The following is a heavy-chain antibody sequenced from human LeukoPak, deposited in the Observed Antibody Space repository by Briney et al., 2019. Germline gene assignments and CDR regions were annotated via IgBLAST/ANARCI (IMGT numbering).Heavy chain of an antibody. D-gene: IGHD2/OR15-2a*01. J-gene: IGHJ4*02. CDR2: INSDGSST. CDR3: ATSRSFDY. V-gene: IGHV3-74*01. Sequence: PGGSLRLSCAASGFTFSSYWMHWVRQAPGKGLVWVSLINSDGSSTSYADSVKGRFTISRDNAKSTLYLQMNSLRAEDTAVYYCATSRSFDYWGQGTLVTVSS. CDR1: GFTFSSYW.